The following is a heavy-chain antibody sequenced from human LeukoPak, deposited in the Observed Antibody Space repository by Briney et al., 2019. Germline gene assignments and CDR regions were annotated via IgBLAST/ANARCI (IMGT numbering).Heavy chain of an antibody. D-gene: IGHD3-10*01. CDR3: ARDRGAGVKNWFAP. J-gene: IGHJ5*02. Sequence: SETLSLTCTVSGGSISSYYWIWIRQPPGKGLEWIGYIYYSGSTNYNPSLKSRVTISVDTSKNQFSLQLNSVTPDDTAVYYCARDRGAGVKNWFAPWGQGTLVTVSS. CDR1: GGSISSYY. V-gene: IGHV4-59*12. CDR2: IYYSGST.